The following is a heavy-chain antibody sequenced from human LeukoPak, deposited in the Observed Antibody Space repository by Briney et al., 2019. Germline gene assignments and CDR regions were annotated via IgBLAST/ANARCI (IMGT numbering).Heavy chain of an antibody. D-gene: IGHD6-19*01. CDR2: IYYSGST. V-gene: IGHV4-59*01. J-gene: IGHJ4*02. CDR3: ARDGRAVAGEHDY. Sequence: SETLSLTCTVSGGSISSYYWSWIRQPPGKGLEWIGYIYYSGSTNYNPSLKSRVTISVDTSKNQFSLKLSSVTAADTAVYYCARDGRAVAGEHDYWGQGTLVTVSS. CDR1: GGSISSYY.